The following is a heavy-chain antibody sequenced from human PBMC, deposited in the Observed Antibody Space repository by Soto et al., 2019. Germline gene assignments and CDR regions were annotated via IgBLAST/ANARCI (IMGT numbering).Heavy chain of an antibody. CDR2: IYYSGST. D-gene: IGHD3-3*01. CDR1: GGSISSYY. V-gene: IGHV4-59*01. CDR3: ARTYYDFWSGSKLVRFRWFDP. J-gene: IGHJ5*02. Sequence: SETLSLTCTVSGGSISSYYRSWIRQPPGKGLEWIGYIYYSGSTNYNPSLKSRVTISVDTSKNQFSLKLSSVTAADTAVYYCARTYYDFWSGSKLVRFRWFDPWGQGTLVTVSS.